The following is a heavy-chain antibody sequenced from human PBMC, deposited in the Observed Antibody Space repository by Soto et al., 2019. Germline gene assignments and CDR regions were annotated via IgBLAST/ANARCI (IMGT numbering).Heavy chain of an antibody. V-gene: IGHV1-69*01. Sequence: QVQLVQSGAEVKKPGSSVKVSCKASGGTFSSYAISWVRQAPGQGLEWMGGIIPIFGTANYAQKFQGRVTITADESTSTAYMELSSLRSEDTAVYYCARSSGYYSGGSCYSHYYGMDVWGQGTTVTVSS. CDR3: ARSSGYYSGGSCYSHYYGMDV. CDR1: GGTFSSYA. CDR2: IIPIFGTA. J-gene: IGHJ6*02. D-gene: IGHD2-15*01.